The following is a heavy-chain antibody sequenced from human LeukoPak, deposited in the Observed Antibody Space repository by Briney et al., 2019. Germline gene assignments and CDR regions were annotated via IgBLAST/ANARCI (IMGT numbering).Heavy chain of an antibody. CDR3: ARHEGRRDGYKSFYFDY. D-gene: IGHD5-24*01. J-gene: IGHJ4*02. CDR1: GGSTSSGGYH. Sequence: PSETLSLTCTVSGGSTSSGGYHWGWIRQPPGEGLEWIASIFYTGSTYYNPSLKSRVAISLDTSKNQFSLKMDSVTAADTAVYYCARHEGRRDGYKSFYFDYWGQGTLVTVSS. CDR2: IFYTGST. V-gene: IGHV4-39*07.